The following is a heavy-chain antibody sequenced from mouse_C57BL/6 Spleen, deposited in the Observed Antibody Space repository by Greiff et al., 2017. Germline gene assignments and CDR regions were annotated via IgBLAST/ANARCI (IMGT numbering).Heavy chain of an antibody. V-gene: IGHV1-42*01. CDR3: ARSGDYGVYAMDY. J-gene: IGHJ4*01. D-gene: IGHD2-4*01. CDR1: GYSFTGYY. Sequence: VQLKESGPELVKPGASVKISCKASGYSFTGYYMNWVKQSPEKSLEWIGEINPSTGGTTYNQKFKAKATLTVDKSSSTAYMQLKSLTSEDSAVYYCARSGDYGVYAMDYWGQGTSVTVSS. CDR2: INPSTGGT.